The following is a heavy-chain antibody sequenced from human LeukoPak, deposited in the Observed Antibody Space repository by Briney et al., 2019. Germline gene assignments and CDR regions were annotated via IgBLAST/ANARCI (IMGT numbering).Heavy chain of an antibody. CDR1: GYTFTGYY. D-gene: IGHD1-26*01. CDR3: ARGGGKVATNSG. J-gene: IGHJ4*02. CDR2: INPNSGGT. Sequence: GASVKVSCKASGYTFTGYYMHWVRQAPGQGLEWMGWINPNSGGTKYEQKFQGRVTMTRGTSISTVYMELSRLRSDDTAVYYCARGGGKVATNSGWGQGTLVTVSS. V-gene: IGHV1-2*02.